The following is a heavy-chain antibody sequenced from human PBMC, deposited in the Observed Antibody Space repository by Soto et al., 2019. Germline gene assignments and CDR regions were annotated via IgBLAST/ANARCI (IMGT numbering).Heavy chain of an antibody. Sequence: ASVKVSCKASGGTFSSYAISWVRQAPGQGLEWMGGIIPIFGTANYAQKFQGRVTITADESTSTAYMELSSLRSEDTAVYYCASQLREIEYFQHWGQGTLVTVSS. J-gene: IGHJ1*01. CDR1: GGTFSSYA. V-gene: IGHV1-69*13. D-gene: IGHD4-17*01. CDR3: ASQLREIEYFQH. CDR2: IIPIFGTA.